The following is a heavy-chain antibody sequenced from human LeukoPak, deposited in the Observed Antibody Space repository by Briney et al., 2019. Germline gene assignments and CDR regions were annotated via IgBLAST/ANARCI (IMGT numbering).Heavy chain of an antibody. V-gene: IGHV1-46*01. CDR2: INPSGGST. Sequence: ASVKVSCKASGYTFTSYYMHWVRQAPGQGLEWMGIINPSGGSTSYAQKFQGKVTITGDTSTNTVDMELRSLRSEDTAEYYCARDFGSNNDYWGQGTLVTVSS. J-gene: IGHJ4*02. CDR1: GYTFTSYY. D-gene: IGHD4-23*01. CDR3: ARDFGSNNDY.